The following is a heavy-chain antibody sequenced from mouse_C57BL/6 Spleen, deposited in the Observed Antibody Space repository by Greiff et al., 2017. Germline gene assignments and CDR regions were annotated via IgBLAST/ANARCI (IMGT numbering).Heavy chain of an antibody. V-gene: IGHV5-4*01. CDR3: ARDPYDYDVERYFDV. J-gene: IGHJ1*03. D-gene: IGHD2-4*01. Sequence: VQLKESGGGLVKPGGSLKLSCAASGFTFSSYAMSWVRQTPEKRLEWVATISDGGSYTYYPDNVKGRFTISRDNAKNNLYLQMSHLKSEDTAMYYCARDPYDYDVERYFDVWGTGTTVTVSS. CDR2: ISDGGSYT. CDR1: GFTFSSYA.